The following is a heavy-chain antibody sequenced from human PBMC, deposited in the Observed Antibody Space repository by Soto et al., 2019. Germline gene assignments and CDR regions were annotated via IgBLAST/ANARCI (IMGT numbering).Heavy chain of an antibody. CDR3: ARVSGWYFLDY. V-gene: IGHV1-3*05. CDR2: INAGNGNT. CDR1: GYTFTSYA. J-gene: IGHJ4*02. Sequence: QVRLVQSGAEEKKPGASVKVSFKASGYTFTSYAMHWVRQAPGQRLEWMGWINAGNGNTKYSQKFQGRVTFTRDTSASTAYMELSSLRSEDTAVYYCARVSGWYFLDYWGQGTLVTVSS. D-gene: IGHD6-19*01.